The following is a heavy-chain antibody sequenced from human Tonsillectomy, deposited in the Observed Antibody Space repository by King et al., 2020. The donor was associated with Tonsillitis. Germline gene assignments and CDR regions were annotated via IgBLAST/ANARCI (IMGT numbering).Heavy chain of an antibody. V-gene: IGHV3-64D*06. CDR2: VSSNGGIT. Sequence: DVQLVESGGGLVQPGGSLRLSCSASGFTFSNYAMHWVRQAPGKGLEYVSAVSSNGGITYYADSVKGRFTISRDNSKNTLYLQMSSLRPEDTALYYCVKVRGYVEGMLAFPHWGQGTLVTVSS. CDR1: GFTFSNYA. D-gene: IGHD3-16*01. J-gene: IGHJ1*01. CDR3: VKVRGYVEGMLAFPH.